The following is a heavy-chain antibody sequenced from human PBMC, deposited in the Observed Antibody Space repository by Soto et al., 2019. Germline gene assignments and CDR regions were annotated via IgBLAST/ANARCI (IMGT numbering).Heavy chain of an antibody. V-gene: IGHV1-69*12. J-gene: IGHJ5*02. CDR3: ARAPLHCISTSCLDNWFDP. Sequence: QVQLVQSGAEVKRPGSSVKVSCKASGGTFSSSAISWVRQAPGQGLEWMGGIIPIFGTANYAKKFQGRVTITADESTSTAYMELSSLRSEDTAVYYCARAPLHCISTSCLDNWFDPWGQGTLVTVSS. CDR2: IIPIFGTA. D-gene: IGHD2-2*01. CDR1: GGTFSSSA.